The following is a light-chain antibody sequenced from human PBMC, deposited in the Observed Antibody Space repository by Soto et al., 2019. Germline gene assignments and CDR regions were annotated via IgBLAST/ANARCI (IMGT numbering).Light chain of an antibody. CDR1: QGINSF. V-gene: IGKV1-9*01. J-gene: IGKJ4*01. Sequence: IQLTQSPASLPASLGDRVTITCRASQGINSFLAWYQQKPGKAPKLLIYDASTLQSGVPSRFSGSRSGTEFTLTISSLQHEDFANHYCQQLNGYLELTFGGGTKVDIK. CDR3: QQLNGYLELT. CDR2: DAS.